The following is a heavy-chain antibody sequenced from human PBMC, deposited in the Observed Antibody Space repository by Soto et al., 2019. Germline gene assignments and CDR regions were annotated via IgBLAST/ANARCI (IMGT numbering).Heavy chain of an antibody. CDR2: IKSKTDGGTT. CDR3: TTMDYYDSSGYGSDGMDV. V-gene: IGHV3-15*01. Sequence: GGSLRLSCAASGFTFSNAWMSWVRQAPGKGLEWVGRIKSKTDGGTTDYAAPVKGRFTISRDDSRNTLYLQMNSLKTEDTAVYYCTTMDYYDSSGYGSDGMDVWGQGTTVTVSS. D-gene: IGHD3-22*01. J-gene: IGHJ6*02. CDR1: GFTFSNAW.